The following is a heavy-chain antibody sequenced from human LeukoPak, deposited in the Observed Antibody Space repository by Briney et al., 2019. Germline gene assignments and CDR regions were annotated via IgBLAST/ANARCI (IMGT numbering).Heavy chain of an antibody. V-gene: IGHV3-69-1*01. Sequence: GGSLRLSCAASGFTFSSYSMNWVRQAPGKGLEWVSSITSSSTIYYAESVKGRFTISRDNAKNSLYLQMNSLRDEDMAVYFCARAHTIFWEFDAFDIWGRGTMVTVSS. CDR1: GFTFSSYS. CDR2: ITSSSTI. D-gene: IGHD3-3*01. J-gene: IGHJ3*02. CDR3: ARAHTIFWEFDAFDI.